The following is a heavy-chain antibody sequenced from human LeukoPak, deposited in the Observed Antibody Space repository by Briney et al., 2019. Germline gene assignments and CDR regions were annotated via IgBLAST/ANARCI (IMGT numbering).Heavy chain of an antibody. Sequence: ASVKVSCKASGYTFANYGINWVRQAPGQGLEWMGWISLDSGNTGYAQRVQGRVTLTTDTSTSTAYMELRSLRSDDTAVHFCARVTYLRPYQLDYWGQGTLVSISS. V-gene: IGHV1-18*01. D-gene: IGHD2-2*01. CDR1: GYTFANYG. CDR2: ISLDSGNT. CDR3: ARVTYLRPYQLDY. J-gene: IGHJ4*02.